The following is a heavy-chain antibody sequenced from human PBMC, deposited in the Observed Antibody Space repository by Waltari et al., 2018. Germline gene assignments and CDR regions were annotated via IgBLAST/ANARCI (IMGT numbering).Heavy chain of an antibody. J-gene: IGHJ4*02. Sequence: EVQLVESGGGLVQPGGSLRLSCAASGFTFSSYWMHWVRQAPGKGLVWVSYISSSSSTIYYADSVKGRFTISRDNAKNSLYLQMNSLRAEDTAVYYCARDGKYYYDSSGLDYWGQGTLVTVSS. CDR2: ISSSSSTI. CDR3: ARDGKYYYDSSGLDY. D-gene: IGHD3-22*01. V-gene: IGHV3-48*01. CDR1: GFTFSSYW.